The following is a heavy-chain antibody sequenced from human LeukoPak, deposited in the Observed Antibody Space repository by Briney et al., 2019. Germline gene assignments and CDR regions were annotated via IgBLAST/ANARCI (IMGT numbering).Heavy chain of an antibody. J-gene: IGHJ3*01. CDR1: EFPFGDYP. D-gene: IGHD5-18*01. V-gene: IGHV3-43*01. Sequence: GGSLRLSCEASEFPFGDYPLHWVRQAPGKGLEWVSLISWDGTSTYYGDSVKGRFTISRDNNKYSLYLQMNNLRPDDTALYYCAKGPDSSLVGAFDLWGQGTMVTVSS. CDR2: ISWDGTST. CDR3: AKGPDSSLVGAFDL.